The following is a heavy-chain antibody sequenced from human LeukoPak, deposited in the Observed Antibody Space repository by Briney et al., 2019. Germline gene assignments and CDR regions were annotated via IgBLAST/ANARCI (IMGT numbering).Heavy chain of an antibody. CDR1: GFTFSDYY. J-gene: IGHJ3*02. CDR3: ARVRSSGPFFFDI. V-gene: IGHV3-11*01. CDR2: ISSSGSTI. Sequence: TGGSLRLSCAASGFTFSDYYMSWIRQAPGKGLEWVSYISSSGSTINYADSVKGRFTISRDNAKNSLYLQMNSLRAKDTALYHCARVRSSGPFFFDIWGQGTMVTVSS. D-gene: IGHD1-26*01.